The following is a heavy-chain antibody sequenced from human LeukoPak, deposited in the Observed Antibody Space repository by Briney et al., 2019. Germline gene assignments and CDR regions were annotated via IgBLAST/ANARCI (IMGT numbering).Heavy chain of an antibody. CDR2: ISYDGSNK. Sequence: GGSLRLSCAASGFTFSSYAMHWVRQAPGKGLEWVAVISYDGSNKYYADSVKGRFTISRDNSKNTLYLQMNSLRAEDTAVYYCARGIAEAGNLGTFDYWGQGTLVTVSS. D-gene: IGHD6-19*01. CDR3: ARGIAEAGNLGTFDY. CDR1: GFTFSSYA. V-gene: IGHV3-30-3*01. J-gene: IGHJ4*02.